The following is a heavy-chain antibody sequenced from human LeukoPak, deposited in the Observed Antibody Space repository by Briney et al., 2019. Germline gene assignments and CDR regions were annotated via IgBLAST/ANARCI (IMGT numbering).Heavy chain of an antibody. CDR2: ISDIGSI. CDR1: GGSISSYY. D-gene: IGHD2/OR15-2a*01. V-gene: IGHV4-59*08. J-gene: IGHJ4*02. Sequence: PSETLSLTCTVSGGSISSYYWSWIRQPPGKGLEWIAYISDIGSINYNTSIKSRVTISLDTSKHQFSLKLSSVTAADTAVYYCAGHHPRNTVDFWGQGTLVTVSS. CDR3: AGHHPRNTVDF.